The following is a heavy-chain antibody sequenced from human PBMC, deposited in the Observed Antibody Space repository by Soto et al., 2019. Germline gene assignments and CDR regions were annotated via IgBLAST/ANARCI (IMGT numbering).Heavy chain of an antibody. CDR3: ARDPFTIPTQYYFGMDV. J-gene: IGHJ6*02. V-gene: IGHV4-31*03. CDR2: IHYSGST. Sequence: SVTLSLTCTVSGGSISSGGYYWTWIRQHPRKGLEWIGYIHYSGSTFYSPSLKSRVTISVDTSKNQFSLNLSSVTAADTAVYYCARDPFTIPTQYYFGMDVWGQRTTVTVSS. D-gene: IGHD1-1*01. CDR1: GGSISSGGYY.